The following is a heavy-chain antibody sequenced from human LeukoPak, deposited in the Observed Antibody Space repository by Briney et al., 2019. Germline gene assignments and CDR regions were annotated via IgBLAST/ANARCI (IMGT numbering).Heavy chain of an antibody. CDR3: VKGPPTGKGLGSYYFDY. CDR1: GFTFSSYA. J-gene: IGHJ4*02. Sequence: GSLRLSCSASGFTFSSYAMHWVRQAPGKGLEYVSAISSNGSSTYYADSVKGRFTISRDNSKNTLYLQMSSLRAEDTAVYYCVKGPPTGKGLGSYYFDYWGQGTLVTVSS. D-gene: IGHD4-17*01. CDR2: ISSNGSST. V-gene: IGHV3-64D*06.